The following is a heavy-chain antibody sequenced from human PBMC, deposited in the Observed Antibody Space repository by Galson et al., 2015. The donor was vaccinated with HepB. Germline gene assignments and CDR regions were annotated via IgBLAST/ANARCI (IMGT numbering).Heavy chain of an antibody. J-gene: IGHJ4*02. CDR1: GFTFSSSW. CDR2: IRPDGSEG. CDR3: ARGQY. Sequence: SLRLSCAASGFTFSSSWMSWARQAPGKGLEWVANIRPDGSEGYYVDSVRGRFIISRDNAKNSLYLQMNSLSAEDTAVYYCARGQYWGQGTLVTVSS. V-gene: IGHV3-7*04.